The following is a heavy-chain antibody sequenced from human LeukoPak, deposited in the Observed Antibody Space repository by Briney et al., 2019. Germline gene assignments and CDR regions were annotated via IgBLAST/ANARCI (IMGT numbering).Heavy chain of an antibody. V-gene: IGHV3-30*18. J-gene: IGHJ4*02. CDR3: AKDRGFGVFFQYYFDY. CDR1: GFTFSSYE. CDR2: ISYDGSNK. Sequence: PGGSLRLSCAASGFTFSSYEMNWVRQAPGKGLEWVAVISYDGSNKYYADSVKGRFTISRDNSKNTLYLQMNSLRAEDTAVYYCAKDRGFGVFFQYYFDYWGQGTLVTVSS. D-gene: IGHD3-10*01.